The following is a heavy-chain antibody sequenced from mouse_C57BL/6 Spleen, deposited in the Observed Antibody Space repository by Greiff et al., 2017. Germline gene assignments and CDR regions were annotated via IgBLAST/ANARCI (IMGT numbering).Heavy chain of an antibody. V-gene: IGHV1-72*01. CDR2: IDPNSGGT. CDR1: GYTFTSYW. CDR3: ARAATTVVAPAMDY. D-gene: IGHD1-1*01. J-gene: IGHJ4*01. Sequence: QVQLKESGAELVKPGASVKLSCKASGYTFTSYWMHWVKQRPGRGLEWIGRIDPNSGGTKYNEKFKSKATLTVDKPSSTAYMQLSSLTSEDSAVYYCARAATTVVAPAMDYWGQGTSVTVSS.